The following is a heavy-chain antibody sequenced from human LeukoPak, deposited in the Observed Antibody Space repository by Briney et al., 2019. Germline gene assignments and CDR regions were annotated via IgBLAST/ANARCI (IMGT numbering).Heavy chain of an antibody. D-gene: IGHD6-19*01. CDR1: GFTFSSYA. Sequence: PGGSLRLSCAASGFASGFTFSSYAMTWVRQAPGKGLEWVSAISGSGVYTYYADSVKGRFTISRDNSKNTLYLQMNSLRAEDTAVYYCARDDAGYSSGGDYWGQGTLVTVSS. CDR3: ARDDAGYSSGGDY. CDR2: ISGSGVYT. J-gene: IGHJ4*02. V-gene: IGHV3-23*01.